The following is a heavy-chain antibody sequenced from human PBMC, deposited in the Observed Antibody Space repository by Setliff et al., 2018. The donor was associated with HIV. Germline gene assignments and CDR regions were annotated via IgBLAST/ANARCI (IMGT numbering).Heavy chain of an antibody. D-gene: IGHD3-22*01. CDR3: ARGGDYYDSTGARAGFDF. J-gene: IGHJ3*01. CDR1: GDSVTSRNW. V-gene: IGHV4-4*02. CDR2: IYHNGIT. Sequence: PSETLSLTCAVSGDSVTSRNWWSWVRQAPGKGLDWIGEIYHNGITNYNPSLKSRLIMSLDKSKNETSLKLSSVTAADTAAYYCARGGDYYDSTGARAGFDFWGQGTMVTVSS.